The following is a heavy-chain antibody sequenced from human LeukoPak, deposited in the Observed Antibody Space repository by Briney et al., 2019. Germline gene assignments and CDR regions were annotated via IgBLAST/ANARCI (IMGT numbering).Heavy chain of an antibody. J-gene: IGHJ4*01. CDR1: GFTLSSYS. CDR2: ISSSSSIK. D-gene: IGHD3-22*01. Sequence: PGGSLRLSCAASGFTLSSYSMNWVRQAPGRGLEGGSYISSSSSIKYYADSVKGRFTISRDNAKNSLYLQMNSLRAEDTAAYYCARDFHVRLSDSGGYSYWGHGTLVTVSS. CDR3: ARDFHVRLSDSGGYSY. V-gene: IGHV3-48*01.